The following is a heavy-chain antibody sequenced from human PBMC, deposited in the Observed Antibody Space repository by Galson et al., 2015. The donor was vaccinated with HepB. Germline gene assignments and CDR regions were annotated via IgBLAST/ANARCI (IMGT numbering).Heavy chain of an antibody. V-gene: IGHV5-51*01. CDR1: GYSFTNYW. J-gene: IGHJ3*02. CDR2: IYPDDSDD. Sequence: QSGAEVKKPGESLTISCQASGYSFTNYWIGWVRQMPGKGLEYMGLIYPDDSDDRYSPSFQGQVTISADKSINTAYLHWSSLKASDTAIYFCARRTFDIWGQGTMVIVSS. CDR3: ARRTFDI.